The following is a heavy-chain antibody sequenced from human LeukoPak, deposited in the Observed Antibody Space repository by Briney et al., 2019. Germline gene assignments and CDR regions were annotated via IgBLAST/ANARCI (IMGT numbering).Heavy chain of an antibody. CDR1: GYTFTGYY. J-gene: IGHJ4*02. CDR2: INPNNGGT. D-gene: IGHD2-21*01. Sequence: ASVTVTCKASGYTFTGYYMHWVRQAPGQGLEWIGWINPNNGGTNYAHKLHGRVAINRDTSASTAYMELSSLRSEDMAVYYCARGKWTAHIVGYYFDSWGQGTLVTVSS. V-gene: IGHV1-2*02. CDR3: ARGKWTAHIVGYYFDS.